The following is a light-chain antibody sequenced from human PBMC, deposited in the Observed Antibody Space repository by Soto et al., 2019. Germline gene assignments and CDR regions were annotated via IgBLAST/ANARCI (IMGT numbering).Light chain of an antibody. CDR2: DAS. V-gene: IGKV3-15*01. J-gene: IGKJ1*01. Sequence: EVVMTQSPATLSVSPGERATLSCRASQSVSSNLAWYQQKPGQAPWLLIYDASTRATGISARFSGSGSGTDFNLTSSSLQAEDFGLYDRQQYNDWPPWTCGQAPKVEIK. CDR1: QSVSSN. CDR3: QQYNDWPPWT.